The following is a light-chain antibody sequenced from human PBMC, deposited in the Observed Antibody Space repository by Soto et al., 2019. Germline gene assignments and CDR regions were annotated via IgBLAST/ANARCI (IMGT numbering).Light chain of an antibody. CDR3: QQLTAWPPVP. J-gene: IGKJ4*01. Sequence: EIVLTQSPATLSWSPGERATLSCRASQSVSSYLAWYQQKPGQAPRLLIYDASNRATGIPARFSGSGPGTDFTLTISSLAPLAFAIYLCQQLTAWPPVPFGVGTKVEI. CDR1: QSVSSY. CDR2: DAS. V-gene: IGKV3-11*01.